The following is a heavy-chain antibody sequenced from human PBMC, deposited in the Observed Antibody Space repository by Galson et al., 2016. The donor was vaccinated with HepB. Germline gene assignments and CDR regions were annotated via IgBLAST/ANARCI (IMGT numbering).Heavy chain of an antibody. V-gene: IGHV1-18*01. D-gene: IGHD6-13*01. CDR3: ARDRGSMYGTWYSDK. CDR2: ISPYNGNT. Sequence: SVKVSCKASGYTFTSYGISWVRQAPGQGLEWMGWISPYNGNTNYAQKVEGRVTMTTDTSTSTAYMELRSLRSDDTAVYYCARDRGSMYGTWYSDKWGQGTLGTVSS. J-gene: IGHJ4*02. CDR1: GYTFTSYG.